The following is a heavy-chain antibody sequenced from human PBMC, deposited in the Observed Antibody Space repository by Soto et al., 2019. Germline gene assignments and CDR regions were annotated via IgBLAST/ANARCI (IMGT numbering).Heavy chain of an antibody. D-gene: IGHD6-19*01. V-gene: IGHV4-59*01. Sequence: QVQLQESGPGLVKPSETLSLTCIVSGGSINSYYWSWIRQPPGKGLEWIGYIYYSGSTNYNPSLESRVTISVDTSKNQFSLKLRSVTTADTAVYYCARNKLQWLAYFDYWGQGPLVTVSS. J-gene: IGHJ4*02. CDR1: GGSINSYY. CDR2: IYYSGST. CDR3: ARNKLQWLAYFDY.